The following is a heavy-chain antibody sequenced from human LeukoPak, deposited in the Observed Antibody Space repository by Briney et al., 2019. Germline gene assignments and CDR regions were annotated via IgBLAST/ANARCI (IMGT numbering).Heavy chain of an antibody. Sequence: SETLSLTCAVYGGSFSGYYWSWIRQPAGKGLEWIGRIYTSGSTNYNPSLKSRVTISVDTSKNQFSLKLSSVTAADTAVYYCARLRTMVRGAKGYYYYYMDVWGKGTTVTISS. CDR3: ARLRTMVRGAKGYYYYYMDV. D-gene: IGHD3-10*01. CDR2: IYTSGST. J-gene: IGHJ6*03. V-gene: IGHV4-59*10. CDR1: GGSFSGYY.